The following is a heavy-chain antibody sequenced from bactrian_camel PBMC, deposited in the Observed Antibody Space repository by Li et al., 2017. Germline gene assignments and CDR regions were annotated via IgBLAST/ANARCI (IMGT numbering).Heavy chain of an antibody. V-gene: IGHV3S1*01. D-gene: IGHD1*01. CDR2: LFTGGGRV. CDR3: AISTSV. Sequence: HVQLVESGGDSVQTGGSLTLSCVAAGYEGLTYCMGWVRQAPGKEREWVASLFTGGGRVGYADSVKGRFTVSRDDVKNTLLLKMDSLKTEDTAVYYCAISTSVRGQGTQVTVS. J-gene: IGHJ4*01. CDR1: GYEGLTYC.